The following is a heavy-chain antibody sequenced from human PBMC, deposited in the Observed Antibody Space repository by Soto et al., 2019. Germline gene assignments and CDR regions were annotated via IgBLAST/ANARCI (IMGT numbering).Heavy chain of an antibody. CDR2: ITSSGTTV. CDR1: GFTFSSYS. V-gene: IGHV3-48*02. CDR3: ARGSSNWAYYFDF. D-gene: IGHD6-13*01. Sequence: EVHLVESGGGLVQPGGSLRISCAASGFTFSSYSLNWVRQAPGKGLEWVSYITSSGTTVYYADSVRGRFTISRDNAKNSLYLQMNRLRDDDTAVYYCARGSSNWAYYFDFWGQGTLVTVSS. J-gene: IGHJ4*02.